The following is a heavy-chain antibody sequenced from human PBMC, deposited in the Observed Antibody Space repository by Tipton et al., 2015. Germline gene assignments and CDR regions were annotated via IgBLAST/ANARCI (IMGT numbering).Heavy chain of an antibody. D-gene: IGHD3-22*01. Sequence: TLSLTCTVSGGSIRTYYWVWVRQPPGRGLESLGYIYHSGRTNYNPSLRSRLTMSVDSSKNQFSLRLSSATAADTAVYYCARLTGDYYDSATYDPTYVDYWGQGILGSVSS. J-gene: IGHJ4*02. CDR1: GGSIRTYY. V-gene: IGHV4-59*01. CDR3: ARLTGDYYDSATYDPTYVDY. CDR2: IYHSGRT.